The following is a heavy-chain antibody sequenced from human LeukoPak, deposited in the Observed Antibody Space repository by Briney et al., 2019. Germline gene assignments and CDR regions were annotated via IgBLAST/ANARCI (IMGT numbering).Heavy chain of an antibody. J-gene: IGHJ4*02. D-gene: IGHD2-21*02. CDR3: ARGRGLGVTPTSVPFEY. CDR2: ISSSGSTI. CDR1: GFTFSSYE. Sequence: GGSLRLSCAASGFTFSSYEMNWVRQAPGKGLEWVSYISSSGSTIYYADSVKGRFTISRDNAKNSLYLQMNSLRAEDTAFYYCARGRGLGVTPTSVPFEYWGQGTLVTVSS. V-gene: IGHV3-48*03.